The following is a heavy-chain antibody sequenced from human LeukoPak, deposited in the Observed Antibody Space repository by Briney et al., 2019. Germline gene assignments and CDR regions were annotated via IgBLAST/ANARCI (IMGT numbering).Heavy chain of an antibody. D-gene: IGHD4-17*01. CDR2: INPNSGGT. Sequence: ASVKVSCKASGYTFTGYYMHWVRQAPGQGLEWMGWINPNSGGTNYAQKLQGRVTMTRDTSISTAYMELSRLRSDDTAVYYCASSKVAEYGDYGIDYWGQGTLVTVSS. V-gene: IGHV1-2*02. CDR1: GYTFTGYY. J-gene: IGHJ4*02. CDR3: ASSKVAEYGDYGIDY.